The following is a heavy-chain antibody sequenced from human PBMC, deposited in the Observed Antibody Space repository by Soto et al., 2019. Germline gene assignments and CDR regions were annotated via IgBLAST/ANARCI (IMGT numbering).Heavy chain of an antibody. CDR3: ARGSGSTTLLGIAAAGIFDY. D-gene: IGHD6-13*01. Sequence: PSETLSLTCAAYGGSFSGYYWSWIRQPPGKGLEWIGEINHSGSTNYNPSLKSRVTISVDTSKNQFSLKLSSVTAADTAVYYCARGSGSTTLLGIAAAGIFDYWGQGTLVTVSS. CDR1: GGSFSGYY. CDR2: INHSGST. V-gene: IGHV4-34*01. J-gene: IGHJ4*02.